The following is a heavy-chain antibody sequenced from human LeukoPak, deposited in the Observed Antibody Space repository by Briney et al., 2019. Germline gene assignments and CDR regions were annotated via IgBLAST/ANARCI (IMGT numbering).Heavy chain of an antibody. D-gene: IGHD6-13*01. CDR1: GFTFDDYA. Sequence: GGSLRLSCATSGFTFDDYAMHWVRQAPGMGLEWVSGISWNNDSIGYADSAKGRFTISRDNAKNSLYLEMNSLRPEDTAFYYCAKGKGGKSSTSWYAGYFHHWGQGTLVTVSS. CDR3: AKGKGGKSSTSWYAGYFHH. V-gene: IGHV3-9*01. CDR2: ISWNNDSI. J-gene: IGHJ1*01.